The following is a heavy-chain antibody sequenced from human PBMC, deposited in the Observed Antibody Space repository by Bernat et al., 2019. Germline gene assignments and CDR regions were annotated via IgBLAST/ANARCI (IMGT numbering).Heavy chain of an antibody. V-gene: IGHV3-23*01. D-gene: IGHD3-22*01. CDR1: GFTFNNYA. CDR3: ANPIYSATSGLHL. J-gene: IGHJ5*02. Sequence: EVQLLESGGGLVQPGGSLRLSCAASGFTFNNYAMSWVRQAPGRGLEWVSAINDGGGRTYYADSVKGRFTVSRDNSKNTLHLQMNSLRAEDTAVYYCANPIYSATSGLHLWGQGTLVTVSS. CDR2: INDGGGRT.